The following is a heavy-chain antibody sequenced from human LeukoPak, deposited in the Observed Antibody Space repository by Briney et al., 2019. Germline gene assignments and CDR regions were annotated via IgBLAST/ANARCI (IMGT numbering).Heavy chain of an antibody. Sequence: SQTLSLTCTVSGGSISSGSYYWSWIRQPAGKGLEWIGRIYTSGSTNYNPSLKSRFTISVDTSKNQFSLKLSSVTAADTAVYYCARDKGHRTPTWFDPWGQGTLLTVSS. V-gene: IGHV4-61*02. J-gene: IGHJ5*02. D-gene: IGHD1-14*01. CDR3: ARDKGHRTPTWFDP. CDR1: GGSISSGSYY. CDR2: IYTSGST.